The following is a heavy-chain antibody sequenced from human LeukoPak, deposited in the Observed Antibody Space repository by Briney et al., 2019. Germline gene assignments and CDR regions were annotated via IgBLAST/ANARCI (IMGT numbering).Heavy chain of an antibody. Sequence: SETLSLACAVYGGSFSGYYWSWIRQPPGKGLEWIGEINHSGSTNYNPSLKSRVTISVDTSKNQFSLKLSSLTAADTAVYYCARGLYGAYDYWGQGTLVTVSS. CDR1: GGSFSGYY. CDR2: INHSGST. D-gene: IGHD4/OR15-4a*01. CDR3: ARGLYGAYDY. V-gene: IGHV4-34*01. J-gene: IGHJ4*02.